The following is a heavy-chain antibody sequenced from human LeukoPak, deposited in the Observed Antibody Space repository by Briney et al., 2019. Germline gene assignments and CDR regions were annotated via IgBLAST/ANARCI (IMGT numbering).Heavy chain of an antibody. V-gene: IGHV1-69*04. CDR3: ARSASSQQLVRDNWFDP. J-gene: IGHJ5*02. CDR2: IIPILGIA. Sequence: ASVKVSCKASGGTFSSYAISWVRQAPGQGLEWMGRIIPILGIANYAQKFQGRVTITADKSTSTAYMGLSSLRSEDTAVYYCARSASSQQLVRDNWFDPWGQGTLVTVSS. D-gene: IGHD6-13*01. CDR1: GGTFSSYA.